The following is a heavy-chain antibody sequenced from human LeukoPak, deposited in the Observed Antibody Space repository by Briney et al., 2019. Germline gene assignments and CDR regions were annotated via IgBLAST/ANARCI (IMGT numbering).Heavy chain of an antibody. D-gene: IGHD2-8*01. CDR2: ISSSGSTI. CDR3: AMVSYGYMDV. Sequence: SGGSLRLSCAASGFTFSSYEMNWVRRAPGKGLEWVSYISSSGSTIYYADSVKGRFTISRDNAKNSLYLQMNSLRAEDTAVYYCAMVSYGYMDVWGKGTTVTVSS. J-gene: IGHJ6*03. CDR1: GFTFSSYE. V-gene: IGHV3-48*03.